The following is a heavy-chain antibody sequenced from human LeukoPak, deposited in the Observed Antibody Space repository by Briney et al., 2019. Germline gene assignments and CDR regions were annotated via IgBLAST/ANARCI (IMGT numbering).Heavy chain of an antibody. D-gene: IGHD4-17*01. J-gene: IGHJ3*02. CDR1: GFTFNYYA. CDR2: LAGSGGST. CDR3: AKDPNGDYIGTFDI. V-gene: IGHV3-23*01. Sequence: GGSLRLSGAAPGFTFNYYAMSGVRQAPGKGRGWVSGLAGSGGSTYYADSVRGRFTISRDNFKNTLYLQMNSLRAEDTAVYFCAKDPNGDYIGTFDIWGQGTMVTVSS.